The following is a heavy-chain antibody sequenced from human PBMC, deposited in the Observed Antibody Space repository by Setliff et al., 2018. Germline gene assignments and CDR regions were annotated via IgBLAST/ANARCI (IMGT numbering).Heavy chain of an antibody. V-gene: IGHV4-39*07. Sequence: PSETLSLTCTVSGGSISSSSYYWGWIRQPPGKGLEWIGSIYYSGSTDYNPSLKSRVTISVDTSKNQFSLKLSSVTAADTAVYYCARTFSRREKFLLDYWGQGALVTVSS. CDR1: GGSISSSSYY. CDR3: ARTFSRREKFLLDY. J-gene: IGHJ4*02. CDR2: IYYSGST.